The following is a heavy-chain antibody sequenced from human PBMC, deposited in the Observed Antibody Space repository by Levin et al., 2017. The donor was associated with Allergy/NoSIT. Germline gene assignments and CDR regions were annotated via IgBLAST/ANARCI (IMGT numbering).Heavy chain of an antibody. CDR3: AKDQGTYGDLGYFDY. Sequence: LSLTCAASGFTFSSYGMHWVRQAPGKGLEWVAVISYDGSNKYYADSVKGRFTISRDNSKNTLYLQMNSLRAEDTAVYYCAKDQGTYGDLGYFDYWGQGTLVTVSS. D-gene: IGHD4-17*01. CDR1: GFTFSSYG. V-gene: IGHV3-30*18. CDR2: ISYDGSNK. J-gene: IGHJ4*02.